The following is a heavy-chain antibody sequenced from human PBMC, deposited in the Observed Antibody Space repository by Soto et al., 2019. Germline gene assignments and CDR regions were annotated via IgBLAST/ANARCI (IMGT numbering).Heavy chain of an antibody. CDR1: GFTFSGSA. CDR2: IRSKANSYAT. V-gene: IGHV3-73*01. Sequence: PGGSLRLSCAASGFTFSGSAMHWVRQASGKGLEWVGRIRSKANSYATAYAASVKGRFTISRDNSKNTVYLQMNSLGAEDTAVYYCARDGSGYWGQGTLVTVSS. J-gene: IGHJ4*02. CDR3: ARDGSGY.